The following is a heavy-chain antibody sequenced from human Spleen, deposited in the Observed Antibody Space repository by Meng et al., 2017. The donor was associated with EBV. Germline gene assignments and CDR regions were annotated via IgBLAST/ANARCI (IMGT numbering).Heavy chain of an antibody. CDR1: GYTFTGYY. CDR3: AREGYSSSWFVY. V-gene: IGHV1-2*06. CDR2: VNPDSGAT. Sequence: LVQSGAEAQKPGASVKVSCKASGYTFTGYYMHWVRQAPGQGLEWMGRVNPDSGATNYAQKFQGRVTMTRDTSISTAYMELSRLRSDDTAVYYCAREGYSSSWFVYWGQGTLVTVSS. J-gene: IGHJ5*01. D-gene: IGHD6-13*01.